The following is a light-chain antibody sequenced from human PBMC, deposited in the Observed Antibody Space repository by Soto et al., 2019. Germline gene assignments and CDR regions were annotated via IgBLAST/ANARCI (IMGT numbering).Light chain of an antibody. V-gene: IGKV1-39*01. CDR2: ATT. Sequence: DIQLTQSPSSLASSVGDRVTITCRASQTVISNLNWYQQKPGQAPKLLIYATTHLQSGVPSRFSGSRSGTEFTLTISSLHPEYFATYCCQRYYNTLPYTCGQGTMLEIK. J-gene: IGKJ2*01. CDR1: QTVISN. CDR3: QRYYNTLPYT.